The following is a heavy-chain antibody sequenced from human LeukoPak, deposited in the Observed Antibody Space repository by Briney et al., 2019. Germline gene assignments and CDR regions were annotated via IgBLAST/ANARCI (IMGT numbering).Heavy chain of an antibody. J-gene: IGHJ4*02. CDR3: TTHRGSYYSYYFDY. CDR2: IYSGGST. CDR1: GFTVSSNY. Sequence: GGSLRLSCAASGFTVSSNYMSWVRQAPGKGLEWVSGIYSGGSTYYADSVKGRFTISRDNSKNTLYLQMNSLRAEDTAVYYCTTHRGSYYSYYFDYWGQGTLVTVSS. V-gene: IGHV3-53*01. D-gene: IGHD1-26*01.